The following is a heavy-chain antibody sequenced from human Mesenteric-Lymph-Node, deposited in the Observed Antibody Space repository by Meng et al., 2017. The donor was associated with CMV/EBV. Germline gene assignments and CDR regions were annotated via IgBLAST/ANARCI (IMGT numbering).Heavy chain of an antibody. CDR1: GACVASSDYY. CDR2: VYFRGGT. D-gene: IGHD3-3*02. V-gene: IGHV4-39*01. J-gene: IGHJ4*02. CDR3: GLPIASTGYFDR. Sequence: CTVSGACVASSDYYWGWVRQSPGKGLEWIGNVYFRGGTYYNPYLKSRASISIDRSKNQFSLNLIAVTAADTAVYYCGLPIASTGYFDRWGQGALVTVSS.